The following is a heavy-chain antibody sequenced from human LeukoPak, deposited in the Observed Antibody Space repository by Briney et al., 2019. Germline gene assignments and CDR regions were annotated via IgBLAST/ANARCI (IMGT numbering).Heavy chain of an antibody. CDR3: ATVGYLLDY. D-gene: IGHD2-15*01. J-gene: IGHJ4*02. Sequence: GASVKVSCKVSEYTLTELSIHWVRQAPGKGLEWMGGFDPEDGEIIYAQKFQGRVTMTEDTSTDTAYMELSSLTSEDTALYYCATVGYLLDYWGQGTLVTVSS. CDR2: FDPEDGEI. V-gene: IGHV1-24*01. CDR1: EYTLTELS.